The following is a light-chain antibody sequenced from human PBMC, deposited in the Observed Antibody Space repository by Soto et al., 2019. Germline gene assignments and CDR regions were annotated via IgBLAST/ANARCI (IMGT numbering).Light chain of an antibody. V-gene: IGKV3-15*01. CDR1: QSVSSN. Sequence: EIVMTQSPATLSVSPGERATLSCRASQSVSSNLAWYQQKPGQAPRILIYGASTRATGIPARFSGSGSGTEFTLTISSLQSEDFAVYYCQQYNNWPLYTFGQGTMLEIK. J-gene: IGKJ2*01. CDR3: QQYNNWPLYT. CDR2: GAS.